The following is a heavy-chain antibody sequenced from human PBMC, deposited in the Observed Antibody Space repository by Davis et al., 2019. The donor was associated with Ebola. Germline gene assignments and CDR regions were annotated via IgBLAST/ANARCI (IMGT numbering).Heavy chain of an antibody. CDR2: INPNSGGT. V-gene: IGHV1-2*02. Sequence: ASVKVSCKASGYTFTGYYMHWVRQAPRQGLEWMGWINPNSGGTNYAQKLQGRVTMTTDTSTSTAYMELRSLRSDDTAVYYCARERYSGYDDFDYWGQGTLVTVSS. D-gene: IGHD5-12*01. J-gene: IGHJ4*02. CDR1: GYTFTGYY. CDR3: ARERYSGYDDFDY.